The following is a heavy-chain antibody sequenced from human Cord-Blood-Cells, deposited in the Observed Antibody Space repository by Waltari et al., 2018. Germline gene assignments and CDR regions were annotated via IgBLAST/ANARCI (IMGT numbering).Heavy chain of an antibody. CDR3: ARQLWFGELLFDAFDI. Sequence: QLQLQESGPGLVKPSETLSLTCTVSGGSISSSSYYWGWIRQPPGKGLEWIGSIYYSGSTYYNPSLKSRVTISVDTSKNQFSLKLGSVTAADTAVYYCARQLWFGELLFDAFDIWGQGTMVTVSS. CDR2: IYYSGST. J-gene: IGHJ3*02. CDR1: GGSISSSSYY. V-gene: IGHV4-39*01. D-gene: IGHD3-10*01.